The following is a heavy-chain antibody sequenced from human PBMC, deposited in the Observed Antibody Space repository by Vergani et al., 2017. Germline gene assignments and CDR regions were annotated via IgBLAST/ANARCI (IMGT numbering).Heavy chain of an antibody. D-gene: IGHD3-10*01. J-gene: IGHJ3*02. V-gene: IGHV1-18*01. CDR3: ARGWKGSGTYRFDI. CDR2: ISAYNGNT. CDR1: GYTFTSYG. Sequence: QVQLVQSGAEVKTPGAPAKVSCKASGYTFTSYGISWVRQAPGQGLEWMGWISAYNGNTNYAQKLQGRVTMTTDTTTSTAYMELRSLRSDDTAVYSCARGWKGSGTYRFDIWGQGTMVTVSS.